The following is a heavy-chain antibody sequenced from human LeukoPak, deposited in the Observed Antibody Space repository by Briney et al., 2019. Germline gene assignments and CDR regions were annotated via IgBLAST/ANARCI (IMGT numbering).Heavy chain of an antibody. J-gene: IGHJ4*02. CDR2: IYHSGST. Sequence: SETLSLTCTVSGYSISSGYYWGWIRQPPGKGLEWIGSIYHSGSTYYNPSLKSRVTISVDTSKNQFSLKLSSVTAADTAVYYCARSIAATMAFVDYWGQGTLVTVSS. V-gene: IGHV4-38-2*02. CDR1: GYSISSGYY. CDR3: ARSIAATMAFVDY. D-gene: IGHD6-13*01.